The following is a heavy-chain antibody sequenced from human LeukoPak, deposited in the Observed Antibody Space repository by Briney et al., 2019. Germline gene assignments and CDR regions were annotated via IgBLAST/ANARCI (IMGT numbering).Heavy chain of an antibody. CDR2: IYPGDSDT. D-gene: IGHD1-20*01. CDR1: GYSFTSHW. V-gene: IGHV5-51*01. Sequence: GESLKISCKGSGYSFTSHWIVWVRQMPGKGLEWMGIIYPGDSDTRYSPSFQGQVTISVDKTISTAYLQWNSLKASDTAMYYCARLTDNWNVVESDYWGQGTLVTVSS. J-gene: IGHJ4*02. CDR3: ARLTDNWNVVESDY.